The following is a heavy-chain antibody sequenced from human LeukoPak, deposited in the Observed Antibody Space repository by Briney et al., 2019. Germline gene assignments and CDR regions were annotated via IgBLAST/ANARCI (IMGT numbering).Heavy chain of an antibody. V-gene: IGHV1-2*02. D-gene: IGHD2-2*01. J-gene: IGHJ4*02. CDR1: GYTFNGYY. CDR2: INPNSGGT. Sequence: ASVKVSCKASGYTFNGYYMHWVRQAPGQGREWMGWINPNSGGTNYAQKFQGRVTMTRDTPISTAYMELSRLRSDDTAVYYCARVKCSSTSCYADYWGQGTLVTVSS. CDR3: ARVKCSSTSCYADY.